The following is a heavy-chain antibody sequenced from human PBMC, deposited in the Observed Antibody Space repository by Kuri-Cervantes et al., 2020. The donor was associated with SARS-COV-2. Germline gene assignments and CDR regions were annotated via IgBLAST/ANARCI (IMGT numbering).Heavy chain of an antibody. CDR3: ARDVAPTILWFGEFPPSGDY. CDR2: IIPIFGTA. D-gene: IGHD3-10*01. CDR1: GGTFSSYA. Sequence: SVKVSCKASGGTFSSYAISWVRQAPGQGLEWMGGIIPIFGTANYAQKLQGRVTMTTDTSTSTAYMELRSLRSDDTAVYYCARDVAPTILWFGEFPPSGDYWGQGTLVTVSS. J-gene: IGHJ4*02. V-gene: IGHV1-69*05.